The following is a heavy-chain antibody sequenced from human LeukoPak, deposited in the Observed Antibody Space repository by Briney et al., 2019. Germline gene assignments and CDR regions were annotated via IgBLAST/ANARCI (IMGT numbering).Heavy chain of an antibody. J-gene: IGHJ3*02. CDR3: ARLHSAVYYGDAFDI. CDR1: GFTFSSYW. Sequence: GGSLRLSCAVSGFTFSSYWMTWVRQAPGKGLEWVAKIKEDGSEKYYVDSVKGRFTVSRDNVKNSLFLQMNSLRVEDTAAYYCARLHSAVYYGDAFDIWGQGTMVTVSS. D-gene: IGHD3-16*01. CDR2: IKEDGSEK. V-gene: IGHV3-7*03.